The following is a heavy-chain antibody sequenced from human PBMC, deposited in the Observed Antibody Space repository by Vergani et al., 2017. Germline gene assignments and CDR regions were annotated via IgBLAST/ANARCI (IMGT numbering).Heavy chain of an antibody. Sequence: QVQLVQSGAEVKKPGASVKVSCKASGYTFTSYAMHWVRQAPGQRLEWMGWINAGNGNTKYSQKFQGRVTITRDTSASTAYMELSSLRSEDTAVYYCARGYSSPEYYYFYGMDVWGQGTTVTVSS. CDR1: GYTFTSYA. V-gene: IGHV1-3*01. D-gene: IGHD6-13*01. CDR2: INAGNGNT. J-gene: IGHJ6*02. CDR3: ARGYSSPEYYYFYGMDV.